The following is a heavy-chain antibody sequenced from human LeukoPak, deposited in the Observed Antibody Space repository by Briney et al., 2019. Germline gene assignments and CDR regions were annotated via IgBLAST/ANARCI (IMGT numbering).Heavy chain of an antibody. J-gene: IGHJ4*02. Sequence: GGSLILAWAASGFTFISYWMSWVRQAPGKVLEWVANIKQDGSDKYYVDSVKVRFTISRDNAENSLYLQMNSLRAEDPAVYYCARILGYGGYDSPFDYWGQGTLVTVSS. CDR2: IKQDGSDK. CDR3: ARILGYGGYDSPFDY. V-gene: IGHV3-7*01. CDR1: GFTFISYW. D-gene: IGHD5-12*01.